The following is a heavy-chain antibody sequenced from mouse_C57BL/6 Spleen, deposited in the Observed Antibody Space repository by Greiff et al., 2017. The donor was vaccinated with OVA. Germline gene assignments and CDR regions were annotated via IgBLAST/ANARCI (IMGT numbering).Heavy chain of an antibody. CDR1: GYSITSGYY. J-gene: IGHJ1*03. V-gene: IGHV3-6*01. Sequence: EVQLVESGPGLVKPSQSLSLTCSVTGYSITSGYYWNWIRQFPGNKLEWMGYISYDGSNNYNPSLKNRISITRDTSKNQFFLKLNSVTTEDTATSYGTREDYGYGEVYYLDDWGKGTTLTVSS. D-gene: IGHD2-2*01. CDR2: ISYDGSN. CDR3: TREDYGYGEVYYLDD.